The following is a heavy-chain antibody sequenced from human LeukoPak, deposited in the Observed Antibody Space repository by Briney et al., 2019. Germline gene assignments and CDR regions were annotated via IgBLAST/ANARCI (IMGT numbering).Heavy chain of an antibody. J-gene: IGHJ4*02. Sequence: ASVKVSCKASGYTFTGYYMHWVRQAPGQGLEWMGRINPNSGGTNYAQKFQGRVTMTRDTSISTAYMELSRLRSDDTAVYYCAREGNDILTGYYGPWENWDQGTLVTVSS. CDR1: GYTFTGYY. CDR3: AREGNDILTGYYGPWEN. CDR2: INPNSGGT. V-gene: IGHV1-2*06. D-gene: IGHD3-9*01.